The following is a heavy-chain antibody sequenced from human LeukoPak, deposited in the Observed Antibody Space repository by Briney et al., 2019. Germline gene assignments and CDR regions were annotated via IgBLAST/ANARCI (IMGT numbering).Heavy chain of an antibody. Sequence: PSETLSLTCAVYGGSFSGYYWGWIRQPPGKGLEWIGSIYYSGSTYYNPSLKSRVTISVDTSKNQFSLKLSSVTAADTAVYYCARDSTYYYDSSGYSVDYWGQGTLVTVSS. CDR2: IYYSGST. CDR3: ARDSTYYYDSSGYSVDY. CDR1: GGSFSGYY. J-gene: IGHJ4*02. V-gene: IGHV4-34*01. D-gene: IGHD3-22*01.